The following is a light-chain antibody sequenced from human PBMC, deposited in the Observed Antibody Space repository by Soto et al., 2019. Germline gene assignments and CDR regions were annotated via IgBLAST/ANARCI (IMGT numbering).Light chain of an antibody. J-gene: IGLJ1*01. CDR2: EVS. CDR3: SSYTSSRAYV. Sequence: QPALTQPASVSGSPRQSITISCTGTSSDVGGYNYVSWYQQQTGKAPKLMIHEVSNRPSGVSNRFSGSKSGNTASLTISGLQAEDEADYYCSSYTSSRAYVFGIGTKVTV. V-gene: IGLV2-14*01. CDR1: SSDVGGYNY.